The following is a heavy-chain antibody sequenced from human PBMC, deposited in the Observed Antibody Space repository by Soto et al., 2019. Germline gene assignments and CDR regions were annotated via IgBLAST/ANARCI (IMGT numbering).Heavy chain of an antibody. CDR2: ISSSSSYI. D-gene: IGHD4-17*01. CDR1: GFTFSSYS. V-gene: IGHV3-21*01. Sequence: VQLVESGGGLVKPGGSLRLSCAASGFTFSSYSMNWVRQAPGKGLEWVSSISSSSSYIYYADSVKGRFTISRDNAKNSLYLQMNSLRAEDTAVYYCARDGHRYGDYDYYYFDYWGQGTLVTVSS. CDR3: ARDGHRYGDYDYYYFDY. J-gene: IGHJ4*02.